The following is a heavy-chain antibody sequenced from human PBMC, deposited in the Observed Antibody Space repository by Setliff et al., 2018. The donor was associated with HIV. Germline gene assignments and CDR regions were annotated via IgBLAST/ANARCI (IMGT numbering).Heavy chain of an antibody. J-gene: IGHJ4*02. Sequence: GASVKVSCKTSGGTFSNYGTNWVRQAPGQGLEWMGRIIPRFDITNYPQKFQGRVRLTADKSTNTAYLELSSLRSEDTAVYYCAAARLLNDYRDPGAYYFDFWGQGTLVTVSS. D-gene: IGHD4-4*01. CDR1: GGTFSNYG. CDR3: AAARLLNDYRDPGAYYFDF. CDR2: IIPRFDIT. V-gene: IGHV1-69*04.